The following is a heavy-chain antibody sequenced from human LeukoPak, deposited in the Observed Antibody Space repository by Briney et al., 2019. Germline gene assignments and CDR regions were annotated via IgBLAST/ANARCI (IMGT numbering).Heavy chain of an antibody. D-gene: IGHD6-13*01. CDR2: IHCSGST. V-gene: IGHV4-59*01. CDR3: ARGGNSWYADY. J-gene: IGHJ4*02. CDR1: GASMSSYY. Sequence: SETLSLTCTVSGASMSSYYWSWIRQPPEKGLEWIGYIHCSGSTSYNPSLKSRITMSVDTSKNHFSLTVTSVTTADTAVYYCARGGNSWYADYWGPGTLVTVSS.